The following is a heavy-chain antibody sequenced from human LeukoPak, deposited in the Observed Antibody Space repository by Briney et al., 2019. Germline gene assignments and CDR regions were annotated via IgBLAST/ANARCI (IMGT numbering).Heavy chain of an antibody. V-gene: IGHV1-18*01. CDR2: ISAYNGNT. CDR1: GYTFTSYG. J-gene: IGHJ4*02. Sequence: ASVKVSCKASGYTFTSYGISWVRQAPGQGLEWMGWISAYNGNTNYAQKLQGRVTMTTDTSTSTAYMELRSLRSDDTAGYYCARDLGELEWSYYFDYWGQGTLGTVSS. D-gene: IGHD1-1*01. CDR3: ARDLGELEWSYYFDY.